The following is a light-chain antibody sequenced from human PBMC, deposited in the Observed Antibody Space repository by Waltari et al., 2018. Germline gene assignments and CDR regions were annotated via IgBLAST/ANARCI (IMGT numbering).Light chain of an antibody. CDR2: DAT. J-gene: IGKJ2*03. CDR3: QQESNWSYS. V-gene: IGKV3D-15*01. CDR1: QSVSSR. Sequence: EIVMTHAPATQSLYPGERATLSCRASQSVSSRLAWYQQKPGQTPRLLIHDATSRATGIPDRFSGSGSGTEFTLTITSLEPEDVAVYFCQQESNWSYSFGQGTKVEIK.